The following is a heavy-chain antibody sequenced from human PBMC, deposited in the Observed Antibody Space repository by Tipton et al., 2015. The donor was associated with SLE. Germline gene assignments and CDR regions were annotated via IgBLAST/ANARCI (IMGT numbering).Heavy chain of an antibody. CDR3: ARRNSGWFPLDY. V-gene: IGHV4-4*02. D-gene: IGHD6-19*01. Sequence: TLSLTCAVSGGSISSNKWWSWVRQAPGKGLEWIGEIYHSGSTNYNPSLKSRVTISVDKSKNQFSLKLSSVTAADTAVYYCARRNSGWFPLDYWCQGTLVTVSS. J-gene: IGHJ4*02. CDR2: IYHSGST. CDR1: GGSISSNKW.